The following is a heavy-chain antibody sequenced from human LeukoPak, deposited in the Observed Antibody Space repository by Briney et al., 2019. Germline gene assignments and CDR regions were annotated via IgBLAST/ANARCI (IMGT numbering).Heavy chain of an antibody. V-gene: IGHV4-30-4*08. D-gene: IGHD3-10*01. CDR2: IYYSGAT. Sequence: PSETLSLTCTVSGGSISSSSYYWGWIRQPPGKGLEWIGYIYYSGATYYNPSLKSRVIISVDTSRNQFSLQLSSVTAADTAVYYCARLSGAGSYPFDNWGQGTLVTVSS. J-gene: IGHJ4*02. CDR3: ARLSGAGSYPFDN. CDR1: GGSISSSSYY.